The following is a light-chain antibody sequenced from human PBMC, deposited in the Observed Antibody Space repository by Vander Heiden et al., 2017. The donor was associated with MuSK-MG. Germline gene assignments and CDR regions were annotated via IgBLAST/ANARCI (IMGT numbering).Light chain of an antibody. CDR1: RSDVVGYNL. CDR2: EGS. V-gene: IGLV2-23*03. CDR3: GSYAGSGTFGTYG. J-gene: IGLJ1*01. Sequence: QSALTQPASVSGSPGQSITISCIGTRSDVVGYNLVSWYQVHPGKTPKLMIYEGSKRPSGVSHRFSGPTSGNTASLTISGLQAEDEANYYCGSYAGSGTFGTYGFGPGTEVTVL.